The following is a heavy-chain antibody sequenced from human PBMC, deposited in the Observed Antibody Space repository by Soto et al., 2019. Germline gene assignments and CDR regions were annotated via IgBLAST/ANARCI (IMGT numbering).Heavy chain of an antibody. D-gene: IGHD1-26*01. J-gene: IGHJ3*02. Sequence: QEQLVQSGAEVKKPGASVKVSCKASGYTFTSYDITWVRQATGQGLEWMGWMNPNSGNTGYAQKFQGRVTMTRDTSIGTAYMELSSLRSEDTAVYYCATERWEDAFDIWGQGTMVTVSS. CDR2: MNPNSGNT. V-gene: IGHV1-8*01. CDR1: GYTFTSYD. CDR3: ATERWEDAFDI.